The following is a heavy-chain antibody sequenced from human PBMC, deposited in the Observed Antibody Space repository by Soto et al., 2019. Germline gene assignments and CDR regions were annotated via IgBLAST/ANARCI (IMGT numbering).Heavy chain of an antibody. D-gene: IGHD3-22*01. J-gene: IGHJ6*02. CDR2: IIPIFGTA. V-gene: IGHV1-69*01. CDR3: ASRQNYYDSSGYYYYYYYGMDV. CDR1: GGTFSSYA. Sequence: QVQLVQSGAEVKKPGSSVKVSCKASGGTFSSYAISWVRQAPGQGLEWMGGIIPIFGTANYAQKFQGRVTITADESTSTAYMELSSLRYEDTAVYYCASRQNYYDSSGYYYYYYYGMDVWGQGTTVTVSS.